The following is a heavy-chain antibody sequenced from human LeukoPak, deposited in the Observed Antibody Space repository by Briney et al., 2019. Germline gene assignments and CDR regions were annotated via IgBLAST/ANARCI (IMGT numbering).Heavy chain of an antibody. J-gene: IGHJ4*02. V-gene: IGHV3-30*14. CDR1: GFVFNSYA. CDR2: ISYDGSNK. D-gene: IGHD2-2*01. CDR3: ARAGRRCSSTSCFVD. Sequence: GRSLRLSCAASGFVFNSYAIHWVRQAPGKGLEWVAIISYDGSNKYYADSVKGRFTFSRDNSKNTLYLQMNSLRAEDTAVYYCARAGRRCSSTSCFVDWGQGTLVTVSS.